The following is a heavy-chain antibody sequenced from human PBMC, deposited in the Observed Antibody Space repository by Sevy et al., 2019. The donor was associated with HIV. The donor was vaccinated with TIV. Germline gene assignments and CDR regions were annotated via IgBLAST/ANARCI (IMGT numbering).Heavy chain of an antibody. V-gene: IGHV1-18*01. J-gene: IGHJ4*02. CDR2: ISAYNGNT. D-gene: IGHD3-3*01. Sequence: ASVKVSCKASGYTFTSYGISWVRQAPGQGLEWMGWISAYNGNTNYAQKLQGRVTMTTDTSTSTAYIELRSLRSDDTAVYYCAREDDFWSGYSYSDYWGQGTLVTVSS. CDR3: AREDDFWSGYSYSDY. CDR1: GYTFTSYG.